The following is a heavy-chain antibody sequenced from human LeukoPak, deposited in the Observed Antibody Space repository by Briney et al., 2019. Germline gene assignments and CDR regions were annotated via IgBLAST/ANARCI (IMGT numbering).Heavy chain of an antibody. D-gene: IGHD3-3*01. CDR1: GGSFSGYY. V-gene: IGHV4-34*01. Sequence: SETLSLTCAVYGGSFSGYYWSWIRQPPGKGLEWIGEINHSGSTNYNPSLKSRVTISVDTSKNQFSLKLSSVTAADTAVYYCARGRKGITIFGVVIADLNWFDPWGQGTLVTVSS. CDR3: ARGRKGITIFGVVIADLNWFDP. J-gene: IGHJ5*02. CDR2: INHSGST.